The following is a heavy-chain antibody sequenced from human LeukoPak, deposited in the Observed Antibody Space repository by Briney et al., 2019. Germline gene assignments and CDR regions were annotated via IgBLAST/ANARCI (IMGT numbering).Heavy chain of an antibody. V-gene: IGHV1-2*06. D-gene: IGHD4-11*01. CDR2: INPNNGDT. CDR3: TREDYNSRNWFDP. Sequence: ASVKVSCKASGYTFTGSDLHWMRQAPGQGLEWMGRINPNNGDTNFAQKFQGRVTMTRDASMNTAYMELSRLRFDDTAIYYCTREDYNSRNWFDPRGQGTLVTVSS. CDR1: GYTFTGSD. J-gene: IGHJ5*02.